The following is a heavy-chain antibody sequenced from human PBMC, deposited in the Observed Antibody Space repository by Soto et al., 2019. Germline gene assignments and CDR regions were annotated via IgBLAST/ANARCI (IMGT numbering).Heavy chain of an antibody. V-gene: IGHV3-23*01. J-gene: IGHJ4*02. Sequence: VGSLRLSCAASGFTFSSYAMSWVRQAPGKGLEWVSAISGSGGSTYYADSVKGRFTISRDNSKNTLYLQMNSLRADDTAVYYWARVSGDIDYWGQGTLVTVSS. CDR1: GFTFSSYA. CDR2: ISGSGGST. D-gene: IGHD7-27*01. CDR3: ARVSGDIDY.